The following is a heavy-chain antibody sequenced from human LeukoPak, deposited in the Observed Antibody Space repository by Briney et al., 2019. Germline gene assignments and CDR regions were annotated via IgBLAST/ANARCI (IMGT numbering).Heavy chain of an antibody. CDR1: GGTFTSYA. V-gene: IGHV1-69*01. Sequence: SVKVSCKASGGTFTSYAISWVRQAPGQGLEWMGGIIPIFGTANYAQKFQGRVTITADESTSTAYMELSSLRSEDTAVYYCAREPGGTYYYDSSNRESRFDPWGQGTLVTVSS. D-gene: IGHD3-22*01. CDR2: IIPIFGTA. J-gene: IGHJ5*02. CDR3: AREPGGTYYYDSSNRESRFDP.